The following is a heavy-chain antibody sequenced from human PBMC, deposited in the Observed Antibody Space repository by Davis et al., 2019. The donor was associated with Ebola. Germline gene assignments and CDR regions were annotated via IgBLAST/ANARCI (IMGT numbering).Heavy chain of an antibody. CDR1: GFTFSSYG. J-gene: IGHJ3*02. D-gene: IGHD3-3*01. CDR3: ARITVGPEMKYYDFWSGQLHDAFDI. V-gene: IGHV3-30*02. Sequence: GGSLRLSCAASGFTFSSYGMHWVRQAPGKGLEWVAFIRYDGSNKYYADSVKGRFTISRDNSKNTLYLQMNSLRAEDTAVYYCARITVGPEMKYYDFWSGQLHDAFDIWGQGTMVTVSS. CDR2: IRYDGSNK.